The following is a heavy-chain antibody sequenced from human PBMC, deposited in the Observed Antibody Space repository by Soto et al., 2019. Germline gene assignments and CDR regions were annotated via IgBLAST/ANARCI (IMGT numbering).Heavy chain of an antibody. D-gene: IGHD4-4*01. Sequence: ASVKVSCKASGYTFTSYGISWVRQAPGQGLEWMGWISAYKGNTNYAQKLQGRVTMTTDTSTSTAYMELRSLRSDDTAMYYCARGTPNDYSKQWGSSYGMDVWGQGTTVTVSS. V-gene: IGHV1-18*01. CDR3: ARGTPNDYSKQWGSSYGMDV. CDR2: ISAYKGNT. J-gene: IGHJ6*02. CDR1: GYTFTSYG.